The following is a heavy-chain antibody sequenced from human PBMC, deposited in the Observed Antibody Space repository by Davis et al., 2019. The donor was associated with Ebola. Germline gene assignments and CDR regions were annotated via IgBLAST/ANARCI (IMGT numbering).Heavy chain of an antibody. Sequence: GESLKISCAASGFTFSSYAMSWVRQAPGKGLEWVSAISGSGGSTYYADSAKGRFTISRDNAKNSLYLQMNSLRAEDTAVYYCARDRPLDFFFGDYYGMDVWGQGTTVTVS. CDR1: GFTFSSYA. D-gene: IGHD3-16*01. J-gene: IGHJ6*02. V-gene: IGHV3-23*01. CDR3: ARDRPLDFFFGDYYGMDV. CDR2: ISGSGGST.